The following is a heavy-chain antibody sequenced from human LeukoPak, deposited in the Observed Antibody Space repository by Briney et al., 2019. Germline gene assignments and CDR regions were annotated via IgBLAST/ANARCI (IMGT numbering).Heavy chain of an antibody. Sequence: PGGSLRLPCVASGFAPSKDWMHWVRQVPGEGLEWVSRISTDGRTTGYADSVKGRFTISRDNAKNTLFLEMNNLKVEDTAVYYCASFGQQWLESYWGLGTLVTVSS. V-gene: IGHV3-74*01. CDR3: ASFGQQWLESY. D-gene: IGHD6-19*01. J-gene: IGHJ4*02. CDR2: ISTDGRTT. CDR1: GFAPSKDW.